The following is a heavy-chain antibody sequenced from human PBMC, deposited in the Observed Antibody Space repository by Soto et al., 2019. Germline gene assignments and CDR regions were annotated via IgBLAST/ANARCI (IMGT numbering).Heavy chain of an antibody. CDR3: ARGRGSGMKAYFDY. D-gene: IGHD3-10*01. V-gene: IGHV4-34*01. CDR1: GGSFSGYY. Sequence: SETLSLTCAVYGGSFSGYYWSWIRQPPGKGLEWIGEINHSGSTNYNPPLKSRVTISVDTSKNQFSLKLSSVAAADTAVYYCARGRGSGMKAYFDYWGQGTLVTVSS. J-gene: IGHJ4*02. CDR2: INHSGST.